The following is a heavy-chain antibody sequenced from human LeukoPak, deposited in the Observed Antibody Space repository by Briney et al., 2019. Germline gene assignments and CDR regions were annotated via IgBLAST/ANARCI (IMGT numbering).Heavy chain of an antibody. CDR3: VRGDHFDY. CDR2: ISDTGNT. Sequence: GGSLRLSCAASGFTLSSYAMSWVRQAPGKGLEWVSAISDTGNTYHADSVKGRFTISRDNSKNTLYLQMNSLRAEDTAVYYCVRGDHFDYWGQGTLVTVSS. D-gene: IGHD2-21*01. CDR1: GFTLSSYA. V-gene: IGHV3-23*01. J-gene: IGHJ4*02.